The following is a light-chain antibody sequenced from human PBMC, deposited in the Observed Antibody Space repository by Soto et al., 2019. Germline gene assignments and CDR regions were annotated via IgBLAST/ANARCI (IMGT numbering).Light chain of an antibody. CDR2: DAS. CDR1: QSVSSY. CDR3: QQRSNWPPT. V-gene: IGKV3-11*01. J-gene: IGKJ3*01. Sequence: EIVLTQSPATLSLSPGERATLSCRASQSVSSYLAWYQQKPGQAPRLLIYDASNRATGIPPRFSGSGSGTDFAVTISSLEPEDCAVYYCQQRSNWPPTFGPGTKVDIK.